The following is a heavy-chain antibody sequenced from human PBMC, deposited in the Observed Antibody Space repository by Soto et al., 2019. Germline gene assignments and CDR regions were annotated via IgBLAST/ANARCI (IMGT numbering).Heavy chain of an antibody. CDR2: IIPIFGTA. CDR3: ARGGRGTSSRYYYYYYGMDV. Sequence: QVQLVQSGAEVKKPGSSVKVSYKASAGTFSSYAISWVRQAPGQGLEWMGGIIPIFGTANYAQKFQGRVTITADESTSTAYMELSSLRSEDTAVYYCARGGRGTSSRYYYYYYGMDVWGQGTTVTVSS. D-gene: IGHD2-2*01. J-gene: IGHJ6*02. CDR1: AGTFSSYA. V-gene: IGHV1-69*01.